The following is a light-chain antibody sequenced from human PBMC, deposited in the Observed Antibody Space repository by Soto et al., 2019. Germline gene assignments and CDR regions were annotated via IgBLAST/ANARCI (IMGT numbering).Light chain of an antibody. J-gene: IGKJ1*01. V-gene: IGKV3-20*01. CDR3: QQYGCSPPSWT. CDR1: QSVSSTY. CDR2: DAS. Sequence: EIVLTQSPGTLSLSPGERATLSCRASQSVSSTYLAWYQQKPGQPPRLLIFDASNRATGIPDRFSGSGSGTEFTLTISSLEPEDFAVYYCQQYGCSPPSWTFGQGTKVEIK.